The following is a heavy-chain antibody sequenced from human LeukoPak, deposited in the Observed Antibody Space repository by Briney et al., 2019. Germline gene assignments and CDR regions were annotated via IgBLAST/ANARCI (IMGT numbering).Heavy chain of an antibody. CDR3: ARSKKFCRGGSCDFDS. J-gene: IGHJ4*02. V-gene: IGHV1-2*06. D-gene: IGHD2-15*01. Sequence: ASVKVSCKASGYKFTTYSITGLRQAPGQGLEGMGRINPHSGDTNSAQKFQGRVTVTRDTSISTAYMELSRLTSDDTAVYFCARSKKFCRGGSCDFDSWGRGTLVTVSS. CDR1: GYKFTTYS. CDR2: INPHSGDT.